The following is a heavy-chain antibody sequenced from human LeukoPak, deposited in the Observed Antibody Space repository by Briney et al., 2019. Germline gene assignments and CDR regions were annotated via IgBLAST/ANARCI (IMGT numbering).Heavy chain of an antibody. V-gene: IGHV3-48*01. J-gene: IGHJ6*02. CDR3: ARDEYCSSTSCYDSYHYYGMDV. D-gene: IGHD2-2*01. CDR2: ISSSSSTI. CDR1: GFTFSSYS. Sequence: GGSLRLSCAASGFTFSSYSMNWVRQAPGKGLEWVSYISSSSSTIYYADSVKGRFTISRDNAKNSLYLQMNSLRAEDTAVYYCARDEYCSSTSCYDSYHYYGMDVWGQGTTVTVSS.